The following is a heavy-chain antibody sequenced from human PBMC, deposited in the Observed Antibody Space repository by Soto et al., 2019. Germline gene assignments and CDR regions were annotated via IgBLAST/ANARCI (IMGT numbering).Heavy chain of an antibody. V-gene: IGHV4-28*01. Sequence: PSETLSLTCAVSGYSISSSNWWGWIRQPPGKGLEWIGYIYYSGTTYYNPSLKSRVTMSVDTSKNQFSLKLSSVTAADTAVYYCARHARYYDILTGYSTLSWFDPWGQGTLVTVS. CDR1: GYSISSSNW. CDR3: ARHARYYDILTGYSTLSWFDP. J-gene: IGHJ5*02. D-gene: IGHD3-9*01. CDR2: IYYSGTT.